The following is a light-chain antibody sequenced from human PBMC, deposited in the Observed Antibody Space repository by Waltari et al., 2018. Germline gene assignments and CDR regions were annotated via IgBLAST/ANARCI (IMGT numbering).Light chain of an antibody. CDR1: SSDVGFYDF. V-gene: IGLV2-14*01. CDR3: SSYTRRSYWV. Sequence: QSALTQPASVSGSPGQSITISCTGTSSDVGFYDFVSWFQQHPGKAPKVLIYQVTNRPSGVPNRFSGSKSANTASLTISGLQAEDEADYYCSSYTRRSYWVFGGGTQLTVL. CDR2: QVT. J-gene: IGLJ3*02.